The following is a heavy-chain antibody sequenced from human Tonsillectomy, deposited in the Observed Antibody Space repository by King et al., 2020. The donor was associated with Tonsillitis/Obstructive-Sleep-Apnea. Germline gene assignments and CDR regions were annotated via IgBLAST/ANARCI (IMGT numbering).Heavy chain of an antibody. CDR2: MNPNSGNT. D-gene: IGHD2-2*01. V-gene: IGHV1-8*01. CDR3: ARAIRNQLLSEY. CDR1: GYAFTSYD. Sequence: VQLVESGADVKKPGASVKVSCKASGYAFTSYDIVWVRQATGQGLEWMGWMNPNSGNTGYAQEFRGRVTMTSVTSITTAYMELSSLKAEDTAVYFCARAIRNQLLSEYWGQGTLVTVSP. J-gene: IGHJ4*02.